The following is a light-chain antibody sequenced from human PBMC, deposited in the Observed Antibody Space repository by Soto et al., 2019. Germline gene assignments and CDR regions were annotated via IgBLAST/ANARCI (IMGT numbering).Light chain of an antibody. CDR3: SSYTNINTRACV. Sequence: QSALTRLASVSGSLGQWIPMPRTGTTGDIVSYNRVSWYQQHPGKAPKLIIYEVTDRPSGVSNRFSGSKSGNTASLTISGLQAEDEAEYYCSSYTNINTRACVFGTGTKLTVL. V-gene: IGLV2-14*01. CDR1: TGDIVSYNR. CDR2: EVT. J-gene: IGLJ1*01.